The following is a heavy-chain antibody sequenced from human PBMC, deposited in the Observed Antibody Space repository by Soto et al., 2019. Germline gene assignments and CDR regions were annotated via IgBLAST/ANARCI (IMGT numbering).Heavy chain of an antibody. J-gene: IGHJ5*02. CDR2: LYSGGST. D-gene: IGHD3-10*01. Sequence: EVQLVESGGGLVQPGGSLRLSCVASGFTVSSNFMTWVRQAPGKGLEWVSLLYSGGSTYYADSVKGRFTISRDNSKNTLYLQMNSLRVEDTAVYYCARAKGMYYYPFDPLGQGTLVTVSS. CDR1: GFTVSSNF. V-gene: IGHV3-66*01. CDR3: ARAKGMYYYPFDP.